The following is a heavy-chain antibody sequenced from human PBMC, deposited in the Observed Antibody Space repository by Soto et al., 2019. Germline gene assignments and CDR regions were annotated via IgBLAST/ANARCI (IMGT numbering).Heavy chain of an antibody. J-gene: IGHJ4*02. V-gene: IGHV3-33*01. CDR2: IWHEGSNK. CDR1: GFTFSSYG. CDR3: ASSRRALDY. Sequence: QVQLVESGGGVVQPGRSLRLSCAASGFTFSSYGMHWVRLAPGKGLEWVAVIWHEGSNKYYAESVKGRFTISRDNSNNKLDLQMNSLRAEDTALYYCASSRRALDYCGQGTLVTVSS.